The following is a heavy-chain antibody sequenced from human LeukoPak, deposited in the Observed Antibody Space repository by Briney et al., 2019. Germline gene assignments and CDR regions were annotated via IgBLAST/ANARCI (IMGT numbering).Heavy chain of an antibody. CDR3: ATDRAYCSGGACYYYFDT. D-gene: IGHD2-15*01. CDR2: ISHDESKR. J-gene: IGHJ4*02. Sequence: PGGSLRLSCAASGFTFSTFNMHWVRQAPGKGLEWVAVISHDESKRYYADSVKGRFTISRDNSKKTLYLQMNSLRAEDTAVYYCATDRAYCSGGACYYYFDTWGQGTLVTVSS. V-gene: IGHV3-30-3*01. CDR1: GFTFSTFN.